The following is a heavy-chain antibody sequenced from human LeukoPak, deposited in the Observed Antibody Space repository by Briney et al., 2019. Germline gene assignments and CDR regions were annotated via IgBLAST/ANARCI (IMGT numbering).Heavy chain of an antibody. D-gene: IGHD6-6*01. Sequence: GGSLRLSCAASGFTFSSYAMSWVRQAPGKGLEWVSAISGSGGSTYYADSVKGRFTIYRENYKKTLYVQMNRLRDEDTAVYYCAXXRXSSXRGSGKYYFDYWGQGTLVTVSS. CDR2: ISGSGGST. V-gene: IGHV3-23*01. CDR1: GFTFSSYA. CDR3: AXXRXSSXRGSGKYYFDY. J-gene: IGHJ4*02.